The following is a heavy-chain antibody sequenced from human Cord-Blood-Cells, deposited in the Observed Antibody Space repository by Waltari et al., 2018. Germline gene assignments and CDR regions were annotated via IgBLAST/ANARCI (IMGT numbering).Heavy chain of an antibody. CDR1: GGCFSGYY. J-gene: IGHJ4*02. V-gene: IGHV4-34*01. Sequence: QVQLQQWGAGLLKPSETLSLTCDVDGGCFSGYYWSWIRQPPGKGLEWIGEINHSGSTDYNPSLKSRVTIAVDTSKNQFSLKLSSVTAADTAVYYCARGKDIGVVPAAEGFDYWGQGTLVTVSS. D-gene: IGHD2-2*01. CDR2: INHSGST. CDR3: ARGKDIGVVPAAEGFDY.